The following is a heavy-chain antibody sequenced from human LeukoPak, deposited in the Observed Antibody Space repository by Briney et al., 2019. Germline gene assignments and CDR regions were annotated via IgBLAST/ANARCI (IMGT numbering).Heavy chain of an antibody. CDR1: GGSVSSADYY. Sequence: SETLSLTCTVSGGSVSSADYYWSWIRQPPGKGLEWIGYIYYSGSTNYNPSLKSRVTISVDTSKNQFSLKLSSVTAADTAVYYCALSDVDTAMVDYWGQGTLVTVSS. V-gene: IGHV4-61*08. CDR2: IYYSGST. D-gene: IGHD5-18*01. CDR3: ALSDVDTAMVDY. J-gene: IGHJ4*02.